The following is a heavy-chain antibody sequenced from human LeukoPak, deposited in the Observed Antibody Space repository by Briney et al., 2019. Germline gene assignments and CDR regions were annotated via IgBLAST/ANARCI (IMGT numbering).Heavy chain of an antibody. V-gene: IGHV3-74*01. Sequence: GGSLRLSCAASGFTFSSYWMHWVRQAPGKGLVWVSRINSDGRSTSYADSVKGRFTISRDNAKNTLYLQMNSLRAEDTAVYYCARERWFGELLFDYWGQGTLVTVSS. CDR1: GFTFSSYW. CDR3: ARERWFGELLFDY. J-gene: IGHJ4*02. D-gene: IGHD3-10*01. CDR2: INSDGRST.